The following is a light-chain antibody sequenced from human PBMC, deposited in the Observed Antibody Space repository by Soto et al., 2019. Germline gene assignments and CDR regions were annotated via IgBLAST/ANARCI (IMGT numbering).Light chain of an antibody. CDR2: GVT. CDR3: QSYDSSLSAYYV. J-gene: IGLJ1*01. Sequence: QPVLTQPPSVSGAPGQRVTISCTGSSSNIGAGYDVHWYQQLPGTAPKLLIYGVTNRPSGIPDRFSGSKSGTSASLAITGLQAEDEADYYCQSYDSSLSAYYVFGTGTKLTVL. CDR1: SSNIGAGYD. V-gene: IGLV1-40*01.